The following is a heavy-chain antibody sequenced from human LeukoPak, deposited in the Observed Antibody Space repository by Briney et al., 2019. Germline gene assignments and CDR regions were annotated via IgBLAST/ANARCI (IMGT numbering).Heavy chain of an antibody. J-gene: IGHJ5*02. CDR3: AKDYRYGSA. D-gene: IGHD6-19*01. CDR2: INVRGDAT. V-gene: IGHV3-23*01. CDR1: GFTFNSFA. Sequence: SGGSLRLSCAASGFTFNSFAFTWVRQAPGRGLEWVSAINVRGDATFYAESVWGRFTISRDNSKNTLYLQMNSLGAEDTALYYCAKDYRYGSAWGPGTLVVVSS.